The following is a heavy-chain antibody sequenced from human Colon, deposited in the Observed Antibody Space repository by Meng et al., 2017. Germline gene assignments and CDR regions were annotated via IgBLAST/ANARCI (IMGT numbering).Heavy chain of an antibody. CDR1: GLTFSNYW. Sequence: GESLKISCVASGLTFSNYWLNWVRQAPGKGLEWVANIKADASEENYVDSVEGRFTISRDNAKKSVYLQMSSLGVEDTAVYYCTTWGSVGPFDYWGQGTLVTVSS. CDR3: TTWGSVGPFDY. CDR2: IKADASEE. V-gene: IGHV3-7*01. J-gene: IGHJ4*02. D-gene: IGHD2-15*01.